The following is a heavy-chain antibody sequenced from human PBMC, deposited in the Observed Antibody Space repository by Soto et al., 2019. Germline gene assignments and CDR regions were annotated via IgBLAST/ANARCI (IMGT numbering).Heavy chain of an antibody. CDR2: ISYDGSNK. D-gene: IGHD5-18*01. V-gene: IGHV3-30*18. Sequence: QVQLVESGGGVVQPGRSLRLSCAASGFTFSSYGMHWVRQAPGKGLEWVAVISYDGSNKYYADSVKGRFTISRDNSKNTLYLQMNSLRAEDTAVYYCAKDEIQLWSYPDYWGQGTLVTVSS. CDR1: GFTFSSYG. CDR3: AKDEIQLWSYPDY. J-gene: IGHJ4*02.